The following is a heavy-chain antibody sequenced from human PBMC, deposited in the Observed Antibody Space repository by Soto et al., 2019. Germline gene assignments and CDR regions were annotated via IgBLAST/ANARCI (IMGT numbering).Heavy chain of an antibody. CDR3: ARDLNYGDAYNWFDP. V-gene: IGHV3-72*01. CDR2: SRNKANSYTT. J-gene: IGHJ5*02. D-gene: IGHD4-17*01. CDR1: GFTFSYHY. Sequence: GGSLILSCAAAGFTFSYHYMDWXXQAPGKGLEWVGRSRNKANSYTTDYAASVKGRFTISRDNSKNSLYLQMNSLRAEDTAVYYCARDLNYGDAYNWFDPWGQGTLVTVSS.